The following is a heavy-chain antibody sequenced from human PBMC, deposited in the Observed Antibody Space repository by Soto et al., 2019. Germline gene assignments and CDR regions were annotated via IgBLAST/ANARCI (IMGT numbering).Heavy chain of an antibody. Sequence: PGGSLRLSCAASGFTFSSYGMHWVRQAPGKGLEWVAVIWYDGSNKYYADSVKGRFTISRDNSKNTLYLQMNSLRAEDTAVYYCAREGLRFLEWPVVSAGLRFDPWGQGTLVTVSS. CDR3: AREGLRFLEWPVVSAGLRFDP. CDR1: GFTFSSYG. J-gene: IGHJ5*02. CDR2: IWYDGSNK. D-gene: IGHD3-3*01. V-gene: IGHV3-33*08.